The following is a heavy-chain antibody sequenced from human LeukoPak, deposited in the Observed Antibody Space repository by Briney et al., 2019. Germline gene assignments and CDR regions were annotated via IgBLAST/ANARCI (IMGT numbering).Heavy chain of an antibody. CDR3: ARVRSYDSGVYYYDY. CDR2: ISSNGGDT. D-gene: IGHD3-22*01. Sequence: GGSLRLSCVASGFTFSTYPMHWVRQAPGKGLEYVSAISSNGGDTYYTNSVKGRFTTSRDNAKNTLYLQMGSLRAEDMAVYYCARVRSYDSGVYYYDYWGQGTLVTVSS. J-gene: IGHJ4*02. V-gene: IGHV3-64*01. CDR1: GFTFSTYP.